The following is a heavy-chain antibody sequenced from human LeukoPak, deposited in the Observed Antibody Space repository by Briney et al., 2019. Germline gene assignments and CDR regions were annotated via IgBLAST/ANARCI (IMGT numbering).Heavy chain of an antibody. CDR2: IIPIFGTA. CDR1: GGTFSSYA. D-gene: IGHD2-15*01. V-gene: IGHV1-69*13. J-gene: IGHJ6*03. CDR3: ARCFSALYYYYMDV. Sequence: SVNVSCKASGGTFSSYAISWVRQAPGQGLEWMGGIIPIFGTANYAQKFQGRVTITADESTSTAYMELSSLRSEDTAVYYCARCFSALYYYYMDVWGKGTTVTVSS.